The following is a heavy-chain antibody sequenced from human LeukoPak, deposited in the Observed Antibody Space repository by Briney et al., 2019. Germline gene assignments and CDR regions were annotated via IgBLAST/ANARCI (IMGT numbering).Heavy chain of an antibody. CDR2: INPNSGGT. Sequence: ASVKVSCKASGYTFTGYYIHWVRQAPGQGLEWMGWINPNSGGTNNAQKFQGRVTMPRDTSITTAYMELSGLRSDDTAIYYCARGKLAAPGRTGYNWFDPWGQGTLVTVSS. D-gene: IGHD6-13*01. CDR1: GYTFTGYY. CDR3: ARGKLAAPGRTGYNWFDP. V-gene: IGHV1-2*02. J-gene: IGHJ5*02.